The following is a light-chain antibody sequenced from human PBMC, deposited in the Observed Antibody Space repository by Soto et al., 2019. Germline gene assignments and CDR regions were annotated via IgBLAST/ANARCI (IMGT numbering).Light chain of an antibody. CDR2: KAS. CDR1: QTISSW. Sequence: DIHMSQSPSTLRRCLGDTVTITRRASQTISSWLAWYQQKPGKAPKLLIYKASTLKSGVPSRFSGSGSGTEFTLTISSLQPEDFGTYYCLHHNSYPLTFGQGTRLEIK. CDR3: LHHNSYPLT. V-gene: IGKV1-5*03. J-gene: IGKJ5*01.